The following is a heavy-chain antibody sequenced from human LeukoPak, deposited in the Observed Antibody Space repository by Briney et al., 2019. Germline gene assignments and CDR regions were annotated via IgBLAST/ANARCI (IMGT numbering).Heavy chain of an antibody. CDR3: AREGSSGYLPPGYNWFDP. D-gene: IGHD3-22*01. CDR2: INPSGGST. Sequence: ASVKVSCKASGYTFTSYYMHWVRQAPGQGLEWMGIINPSGGSTSYAQKFQGRVTMTRDTSTSTVYMELSSLRSEDTAAYYCAREGSSGYLPPGYNWFDPWGQGTLVTVSS. CDR1: GYTFTSYY. V-gene: IGHV1-46*01. J-gene: IGHJ5*02.